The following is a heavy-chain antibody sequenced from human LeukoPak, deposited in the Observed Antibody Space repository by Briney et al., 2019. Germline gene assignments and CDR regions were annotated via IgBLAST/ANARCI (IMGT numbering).Heavy chain of an antibody. Sequence: GGSLRLSCAASGFTFSSYSMNWVRQAPGKGLEWVSAISGSGGSTYYADSVKGRFTISRDDSKNTAYLQMNSLKSEDTAVYYCIQGYGYWGQGTLVTVSS. CDR3: IQGYGY. J-gene: IGHJ4*02. D-gene: IGHD4-17*01. CDR1: GFTFSSYS. CDR2: ISGSGGST. V-gene: IGHV3-23*01.